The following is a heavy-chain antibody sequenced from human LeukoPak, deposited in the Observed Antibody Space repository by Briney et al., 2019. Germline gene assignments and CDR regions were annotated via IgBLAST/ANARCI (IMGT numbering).Heavy chain of an antibody. CDR3: ARERSSSWYRNLFDP. CDR1: GYTFIGYY. V-gene: IGHV1-2*02. CDR2: INPNSGGT. Sequence: ASVKVSCKASGYTFIGYYMHWVRQAPGQGLEWMGWINPNSGGTNYAQKFQGRVTMTRDTSISTAYMELSRLRSDDTAVYYCARERSSSWYRNLFDPWGQGTLVTVSS. D-gene: IGHD6-13*01. J-gene: IGHJ5*02.